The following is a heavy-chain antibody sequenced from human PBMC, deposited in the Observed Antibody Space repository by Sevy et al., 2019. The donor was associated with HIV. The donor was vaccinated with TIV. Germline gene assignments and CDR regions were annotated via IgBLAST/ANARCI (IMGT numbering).Heavy chain of an antibody. Sequence: SETLSLTCAVYGGSFSGYYWSWIRQPPGKGLEWIGEINHSGSTNYNPSLKSRVTISVDTSKNQFSLKLSSVTAADTAVHYCARPYSSGWYIRAFDIWGQGTMVTVS. CDR1: GGSFSGYY. D-gene: IGHD6-19*01. CDR3: ARPYSSGWYIRAFDI. V-gene: IGHV4-34*01. J-gene: IGHJ3*02. CDR2: INHSGST.